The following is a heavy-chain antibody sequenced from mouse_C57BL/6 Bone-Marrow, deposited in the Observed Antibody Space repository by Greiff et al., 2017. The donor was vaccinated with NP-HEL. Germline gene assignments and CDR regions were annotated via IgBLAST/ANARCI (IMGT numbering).Heavy chain of an antibody. V-gene: IGHV1-69*01. J-gene: IGHJ4*01. CDR3: AREGDYLYAMDY. CDR2: LDPSDSYT. D-gene: IGHD2-4*01. Sequence: QVQLQQPGAELVMPGASVKLSCKASGYTFTSYWMHWVKQRPGQGLEWIGELDPSDSYTNDNQKFKGKSTLTVDKSSSTASMQLSSLTSEDSAVYYCAREGDYLYAMDYWGQGTSVTVSS. CDR1: GYTFTSYW.